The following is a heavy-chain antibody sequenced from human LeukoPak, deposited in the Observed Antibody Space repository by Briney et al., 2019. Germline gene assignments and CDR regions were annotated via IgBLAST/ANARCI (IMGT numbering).Heavy chain of an antibody. Sequence: PGGSLRLSRAASGFTFSRDWMHWVRQAPGKGLVWVSRISDDGSITTYADSVQGRFTISRDNAKSTVFLQMNSLRVEDTAVYFCARGRCSLNSCPFALWGQGALVTVSS. CDR1: GFTFSRDW. V-gene: IGHV3-74*03. D-gene: IGHD2-2*01. CDR2: ISDDGSIT. J-gene: IGHJ4*02. CDR3: ARGRCSLNSCPFAL.